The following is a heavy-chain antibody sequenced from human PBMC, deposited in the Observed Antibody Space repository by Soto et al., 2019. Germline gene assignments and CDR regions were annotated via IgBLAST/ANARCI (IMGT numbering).Heavy chain of an antibody. Sequence: HSETLSLTCTVSGGSISSYYWSWIRQPPGKGLEWIGYIYYSGSTNYNPSLKSRVTISVDTSKNQFSLKLSSVTAADTAVYYCARSRTTVTPSGFQHWGQGTLVTVSS. CDR2: IYYSGST. CDR3: ARSRTTVTPSGFQH. J-gene: IGHJ1*01. CDR1: GGSISSYY. V-gene: IGHV4-59*01. D-gene: IGHD4-17*01.